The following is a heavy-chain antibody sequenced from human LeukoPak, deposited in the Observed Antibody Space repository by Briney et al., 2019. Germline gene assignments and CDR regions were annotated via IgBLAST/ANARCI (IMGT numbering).Heavy chain of an antibody. J-gene: IGHJ6*03. V-gene: IGHV3-33*06. CDR1: GFTFSRLG. Sequence: GGSLRLSCAASGFTFSRLGMQWVRQAPGKGLEWVAMIWHDGSVEEYAASVKGRFTISRDNSRDTLFLQMNRLRDDDTAVYYCAKEGDQFRGYLDGWGKGTTVTGSS. CDR3: AKEGDQFRGYLDG. D-gene: IGHD3-16*01. CDR2: IWHDGSVE.